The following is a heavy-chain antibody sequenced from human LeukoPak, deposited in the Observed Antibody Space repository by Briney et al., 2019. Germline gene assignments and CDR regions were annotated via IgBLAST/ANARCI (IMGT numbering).Heavy chain of an antibody. CDR1: GGIFISYA. Sequence: SSVKVSCKASGGIFISYAISWVRQAPGQGLEWMGGIIPIFGTANYAQKFQGRVTITADESTSTAYMELSSLRSEHTAVYYCARDPYDTPFKDNSTTGGDYGGQGTLVTVSS. CDR3: ARDPYDTPFKDNSTTGGDY. CDR2: IIPIFGTA. V-gene: IGHV1-69*01. D-gene: IGHD2-2*01. J-gene: IGHJ4*02.